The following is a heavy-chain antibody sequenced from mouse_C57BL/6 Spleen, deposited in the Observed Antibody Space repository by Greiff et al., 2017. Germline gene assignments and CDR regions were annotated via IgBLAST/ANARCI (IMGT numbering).Heavy chain of an antibody. V-gene: IGHV5-4*01. CDR3: ARDPPLAWFAY. CDR1: GFTFSSYA. CDR2: ISDGGSYT. Sequence: EVKLMESGGGLVKPGGSLKLSCAASGFTFSSYAMSWVRQTPEKRLEWVATISDGGSYTYYPDNVKGRFTISRDNAKNNLYLQMSHLKSEDTAMYYCARDPPLAWFAYWGQGTLVNVSA. J-gene: IGHJ3*01.